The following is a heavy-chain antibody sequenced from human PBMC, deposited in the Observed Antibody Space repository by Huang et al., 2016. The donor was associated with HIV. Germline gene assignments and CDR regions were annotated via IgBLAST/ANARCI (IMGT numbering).Heavy chain of an antibody. J-gene: IGHJ4*02. Sequence: QVQLVQSGAEVKKPGASVKVSCKASGYIFSTYDTHWVRQAPGQRLEWMGRINAGNGNTKDSQRCQGRVTITRDTAANTAYVELSSLRSEDTGVYYCARGIAAGDYWGQGTLVTVSS. CDR3: ARGIAAGDY. V-gene: IGHV1-3*01. CDR1: GYIFSTYD. D-gene: IGHD6-25*01. CDR2: INAGNGNT.